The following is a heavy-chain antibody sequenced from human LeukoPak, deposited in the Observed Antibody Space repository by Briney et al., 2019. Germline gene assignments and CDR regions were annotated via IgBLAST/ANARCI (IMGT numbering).Heavy chain of an antibody. CDR2: IYDNGNT. J-gene: IGHJ4*02. CDR1: GGSISSYI. Sequence: SETLSLTCTVFGGSISSYIWSWIRQPPGKGLEWIAYIYDNGNTNYNPSLKSRVTISVDKSKNQFSVKLSSVTAADTVVYYCARAAAYNLDYWGQGTLVTVSS. CDR3: ARAAAYNLDY. D-gene: IGHD6-13*01. V-gene: IGHV4-59*12.